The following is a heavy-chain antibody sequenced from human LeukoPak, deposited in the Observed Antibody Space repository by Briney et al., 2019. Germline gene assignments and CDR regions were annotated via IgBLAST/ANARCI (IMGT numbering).Heavy chain of an antibody. V-gene: IGHV4-59*10. CDR2: IYTSGST. Sequence: SETLSLTCAVYGGSFSGYYWSWIRQPAGKGLEWIGRIYTSGSTNYNPSLKSRVTISVDTSKNQFSLKLSSVTAADTAVYYCARGPSGDYGDYYYYYYMDVWGKGTTVTISS. CDR3: ARGPSGDYGDYYYYYYMDV. J-gene: IGHJ6*03. CDR1: GGSFSGYY. D-gene: IGHD4-17*01.